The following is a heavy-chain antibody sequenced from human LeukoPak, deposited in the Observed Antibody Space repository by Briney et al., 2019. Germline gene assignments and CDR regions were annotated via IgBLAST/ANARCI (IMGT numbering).Heavy chain of an antibody. CDR1: GFTFGDYA. CDR3: AKGRNEDGDAALNY. Sequence: GRSLRLSCTASGFTFGDYAMSWVRQAPGKGLEWVSSISGSGGNTFYADSVKGRFTISRDNSKNTLYLQMNSLRAEDTAAYHCAKGRNEDGDAALNYWGQGTLVTVSS. J-gene: IGHJ4*02. CDR2: ISGSGGNT. D-gene: IGHD4-17*01. V-gene: IGHV3-23*01.